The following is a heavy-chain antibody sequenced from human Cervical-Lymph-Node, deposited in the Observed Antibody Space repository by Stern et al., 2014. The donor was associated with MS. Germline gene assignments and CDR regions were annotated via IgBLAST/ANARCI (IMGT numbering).Heavy chain of an antibody. V-gene: IGHV3-74*02. D-gene: IGHD5-18*01. CDR2: INGDGSRA. CDR1: GFTFSTYW. J-gene: IGHJ5*02. Sequence: VQLVESGGDLVQPGGSLRLSCTASGFTFSTYWMHWVRQAPGKGLVWVSRINGDGSRASYADSVKGRFTISRDNAKNTLYVQMNSLRVEDTAVYYCARARVDTWDWFDPWGQGTLVTVSS. CDR3: ARARVDTWDWFDP.